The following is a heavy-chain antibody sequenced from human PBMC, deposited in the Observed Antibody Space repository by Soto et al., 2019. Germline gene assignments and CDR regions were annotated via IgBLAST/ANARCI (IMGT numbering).Heavy chain of an antibody. D-gene: IGHD5-12*01. CDR1: GGTFSNYP. V-gene: IGHV1-69*12. CDR3: ARGNHRWLQLWYFDL. Sequence: QVQLVQSGAAVKKPGSSVKVSCKASGGTFSNYPVSWVRQAPGQGLEWMGGIIPIFGTVNYAQKFQGRLTITADESPRTAYMELSSLRSEDTAVYYCARGNHRWLQLWYFDLWGRGTLVTVSS. J-gene: IGHJ2*01. CDR2: IIPIFGTV.